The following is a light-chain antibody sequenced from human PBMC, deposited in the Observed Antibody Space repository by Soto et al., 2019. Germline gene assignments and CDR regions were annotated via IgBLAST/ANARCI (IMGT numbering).Light chain of an antibody. CDR3: LRATQCHRT. CDR2: QSS. CDR1: ESLVHSNGNTY. V-gene: IGKV2-24*01. Sequence: EMVRPRPALSSPVTLGQPASGSCRSSESLVHSNGNTYVSWLQRRPGQPPRLLIYQSSNRFSGVPDIFSRSGAGTEFTLKISRLEAEPVGPYYCLRATQCHRTFRQGTQV. J-gene: IGKJ1*01.